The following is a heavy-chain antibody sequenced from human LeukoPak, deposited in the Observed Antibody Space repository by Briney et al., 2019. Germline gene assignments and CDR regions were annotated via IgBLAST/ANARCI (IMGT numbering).Heavy chain of an antibody. D-gene: IGHD6-19*01. Sequence: PSETLSLTCTVSGGPISSYYWSWIRQPPGKGLEWIGYIYYSGSTNYNPSLKSRVTISVDTSKNQFSLKLSSVTAADTAVYYCARSSLAVAGRYYYYYGMDVWGQGTTVTVSS. J-gene: IGHJ6*02. V-gene: IGHV4-59*01. CDR3: ARSSLAVAGRYYYYYGMDV. CDR1: GGPISSYY. CDR2: IYYSGST.